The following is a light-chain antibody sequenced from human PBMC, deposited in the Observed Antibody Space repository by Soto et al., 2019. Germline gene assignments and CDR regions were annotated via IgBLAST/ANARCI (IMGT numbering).Light chain of an antibody. CDR1: QSVSSSY. CDR2: GAS. Sequence: EIVLTQSPGTLSLSPGERATLSCRASQSVSSSYLAWYQQKPGQAPSLLIYGASIRATGIPDRFSGSGSGTDFTLTISRLEPEEFAVYYCQQYASSPLTFGGGTKVEIK. J-gene: IGKJ4*01. CDR3: QQYASSPLT. V-gene: IGKV3-20*01.